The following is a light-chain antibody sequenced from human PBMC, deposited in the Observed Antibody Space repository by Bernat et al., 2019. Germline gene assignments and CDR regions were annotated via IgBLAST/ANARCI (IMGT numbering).Light chain of an antibody. CDR3: VSYAGTALL. J-gene: IGLJ2*01. Sequence: QSALTQPASVSGSPGQSITISCTGTSSDVGGYKYVSWYQHHPGKAPKLIIYDVSNRPSGVSTRFSASKSGNSASLTISGLQAEDEADYCCVSYAGTALLFGGGTKLTVL. CDR2: DVS. V-gene: IGLV2-14*03. CDR1: SSDVGGYKY.